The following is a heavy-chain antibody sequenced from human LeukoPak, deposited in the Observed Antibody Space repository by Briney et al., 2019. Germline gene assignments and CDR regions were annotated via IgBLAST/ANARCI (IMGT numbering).Heavy chain of an antibody. Sequence: GGSLRLSCAASGFTFSDYYMTWIRQAAGQGLEWISYVSGSDENKYYAGSVSGRFAISRDNAEKSLFLQMSNVRAEDTAVYYCARAGLGGHYIDYWGQGTLVTVSS. D-gene: IGHD2-15*01. CDR3: ARAGLGGHYIDY. J-gene: IGHJ4*02. CDR1: GFTFSDYY. V-gene: IGHV3-11*01. CDR2: VSGSDENK.